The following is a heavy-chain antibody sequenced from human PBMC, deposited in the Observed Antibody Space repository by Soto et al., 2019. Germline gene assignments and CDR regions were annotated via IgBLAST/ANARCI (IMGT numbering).Heavy chain of an antibody. J-gene: IGHJ4*02. CDR2: IIPIFGTA. CDR3: ARDMSRLPHYGMCY. Sequence: QVQLVQSGAEVKKPGSSVKVSCKASGGTFSSYAISWVRKAPGQGLEWMGGIIPIFGTANYAQKFQGRVTITADESTSTAYMELSSLRSEDTAVYYCARDMSRLPHYGMCYWGQGTLVTVSS. V-gene: IGHV1-69*12. CDR1: GGTFSSYA. D-gene: IGHD3-9*01.